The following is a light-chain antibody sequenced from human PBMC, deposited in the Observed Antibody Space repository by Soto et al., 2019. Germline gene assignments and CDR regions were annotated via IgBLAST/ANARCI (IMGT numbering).Light chain of an antibody. CDR1: QSVSGSF. CDR2: GAS. V-gene: IGKV3-20*01. CDR3: QQYGSAPIT. Sequence: ENVLTQSPGTLSLSPGERATLSCRASQSVSGSFLAWYQQKSGQAPRLLMYGASSRAIGIPDRFSGSGSGTDFTLTISRLEPEDFAVYYCQQYGSAPITFGPGTKVDIK. J-gene: IGKJ3*01.